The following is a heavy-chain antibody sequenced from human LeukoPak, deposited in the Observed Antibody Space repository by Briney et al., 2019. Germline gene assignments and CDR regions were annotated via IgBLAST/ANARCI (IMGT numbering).Heavy chain of an antibody. CDR2: ISGSGGST. V-gene: IGHV3-23*01. D-gene: IGHD5-18*01. J-gene: IGHJ6*03. CDR1: GFTFSSYG. CDR3: ASSLVAGYYYYNYYYMDV. Sequence: HPGGSLRLSCAASGFTFSSYGMSWVRQAPGKGLEWVSAISGSGGSTYYADSVKGRFTISRDNSKNTLYLQMNSLRPEDTAVYYCASSLVAGYYYYNYYYMDVWGKGTTVTVSS.